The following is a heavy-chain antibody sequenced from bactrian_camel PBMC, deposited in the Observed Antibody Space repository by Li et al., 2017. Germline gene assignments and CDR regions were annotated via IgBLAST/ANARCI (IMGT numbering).Heavy chain of an antibody. D-gene: IGHD1*01. Sequence: HVQLVESGGGSVKSGGSLRLSCAASGFTFSNYYIHWVRQAAGSGLEWVSSIDKDGSNGYYADSVKGRFTISRDNAKNTLYLQLNSLKTEDTAMYYCAKREYSTSRVTRIFAYRGQGTQVTVS. V-gene: IGHV3-2*01. J-gene: IGHJ6*01. CDR1: GFTFSNYY. CDR2: IDKDGSNG. CDR3: AKREYSTSRVTRIFAY.